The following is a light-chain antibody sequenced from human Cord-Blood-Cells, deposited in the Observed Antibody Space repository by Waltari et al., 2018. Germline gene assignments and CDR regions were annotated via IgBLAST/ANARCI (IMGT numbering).Light chain of an antibody. CDR1: SSDGWSHNL. CDR3: CSYAGSSTLV. J-gene: IGLJ2*01. Sequence: QSARTHTASLSGCPGPSIIIPCTGTSSDGWSHNLVSWYQQHPGKAPKLMIYEGSKRPSGVSNRFSGSKSGNTAALTISGLQAEDEADYYCCSYAGSSTLVFGGVTKLTVL. CDR2: EGS. V-gene: IGLV2-23*01.